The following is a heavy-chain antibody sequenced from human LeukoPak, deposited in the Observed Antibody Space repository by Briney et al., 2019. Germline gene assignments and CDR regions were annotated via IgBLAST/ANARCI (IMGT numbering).Heavy chain of an antibody. CDR2: ISSSGSA. CDR1: GFTFSDYY. CDR3: ARVVREYNSNRFHYFDY. D-gene: IGHD6-6*01. J-gene: IGHJ4*02. Sequence: PGGSLRLSCAASGFTFSDYYMSWIRQAPGKGLEWVSYISSSGSATYADSVKGRFTISRDNAKTSLYLQMNSLRAEDTAVYYCARVVREYNSNRFHYFDYWGQGTLITVSS. V-gene: IGHV3-11*06.